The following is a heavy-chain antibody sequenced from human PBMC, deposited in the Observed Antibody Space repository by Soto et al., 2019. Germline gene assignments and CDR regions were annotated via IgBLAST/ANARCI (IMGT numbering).Heavy chain of an antibody. D-gene: IGHD3-16*01. CDR3: SAEEHDTLCWGSCN. V-gene: IGHV3-15*01. CDR2: IKSKTDGGTA. CDR1: GFTFSNAW. J-gene: IGHJ4*02. Sequence: EVHLVESGGGLVKPGGSLRLSCAASGFTFSNAWMSWVRQAPGKGLEWVGRIKSKTDGGTADYAAPVKGRFPISRDSSKSTLYRLINSLKAEDQGRYSCSAEEHDTLCWGSCNWCQGTLFTGSS.